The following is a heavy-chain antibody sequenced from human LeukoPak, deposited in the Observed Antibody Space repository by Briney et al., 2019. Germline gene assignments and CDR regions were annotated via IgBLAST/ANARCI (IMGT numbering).Heavy chain of an antibody. CDR3: AKDMVPYVPGTYFDY. CDR2: ISWDGGST. J-gene: IGHJ4*02. CDR1: GFTFDDYA. Sequence: PGGSLRLSCAASGFTFDDYAMHWVRQAPGKGLEWVSLISWDGGSTYYADSVKGRFTISRDNSKNSLYLQMNSLRAEDTALYYCAKDMVPYVPGTYFDYWGQGTLVTVSS. V-gene: IGHV3-43D*03. D-gene: IGHD3-16*01.